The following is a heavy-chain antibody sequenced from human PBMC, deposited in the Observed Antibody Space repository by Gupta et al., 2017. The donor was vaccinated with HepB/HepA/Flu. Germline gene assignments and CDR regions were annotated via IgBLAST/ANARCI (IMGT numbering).Heavy chain of an antibody. CDR2: INHSGST. D-gene: IGHD3-10*01. V-gene: IGHV4-34*01. CDR3: ARDGRELIWGSGSYYAYDAFDI. CDR1: GGSFSGYY. Sequence: PSETLSLTCAVYGGSFSGYYWSWIRQPPGKGLEWIGEINHSGSTNYNPSLKSRVTISVDTSKNQFSLKLSSVTAADTAVYYCARDGRELIWGSGSYYAYDAFDIWGQGTMVTVSS. J-gene: IGHJ3*02.